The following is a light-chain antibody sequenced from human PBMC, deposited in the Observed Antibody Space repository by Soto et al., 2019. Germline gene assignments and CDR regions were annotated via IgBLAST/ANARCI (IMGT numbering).Light chain of an antibody. J-gene: IGKJ4*01. V-gene: IGKV3-20*01. CDR2: GAS. CDR3: QQYGSSPLT. CDR1: QSVSSSY. Sequence: ESVLTQSPGTLSLSPGERATLSCRASQSVSSSYLAWYQQKPGQAPRLLIYGASSRATGIPDRFSGSGSGTDFTLTISRPEPEDFAVYYCQQYGSSPLTFGGGTKVEIK.